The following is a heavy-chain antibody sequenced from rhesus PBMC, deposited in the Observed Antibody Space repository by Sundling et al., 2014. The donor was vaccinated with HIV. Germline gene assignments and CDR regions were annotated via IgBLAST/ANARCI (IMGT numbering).Heavy chain of an antibody. J-gene: IGHJ1*01. CDR1: GGSFISGHW. Sequence: QVQPQESGPGLVKPSETLSLTCVVSGGSFISGHWWSWIRQSPGTGLEWIGGIFGSGVNTKYNPSLPSRVTISIDTSKKQFSLKLTSVTAADTAVYYCARHRGYCTSGSCYVLDCDVWGQGALVTVSS. CDR2: IFGSGVNT. D-gene: IGHD2-2*01. V-gene: IGHV4-93*02. CDR3: ARHRGYCTSGSCYVLDCDV.